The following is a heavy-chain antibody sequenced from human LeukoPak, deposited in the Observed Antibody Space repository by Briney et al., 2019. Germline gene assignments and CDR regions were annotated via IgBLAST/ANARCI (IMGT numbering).Heavy chain of an antibody. J-gene: IGHJ4*02. CDR1: GVSISSYY. V-gene: IGHV4-59*01. CDR3: ARCYYDSSGYYLDDY. CDR2: IYYSGST. Sequence: SETLSLTCTVSGVSISSYYWSWIRQPPGKGLEWIGYIYYSGSTNYNPSLKSRVTISVDTSKNQFSLKLSSVTAADTAVYYCARCYYDSSGYYLDDYWGQGTLVTVSS. D-gene: IGHD3-22*01.